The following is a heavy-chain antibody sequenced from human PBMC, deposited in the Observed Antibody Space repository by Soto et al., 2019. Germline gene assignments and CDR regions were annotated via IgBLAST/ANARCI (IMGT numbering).Heavy chain of an antibody. J-gene: IGHJ4*02. CDR1: GFTFSSYS. D-gene: IGHD4-17*01. CDR3: AKTFYDYGGNGGSGFDY. CDR2: ISSSSSYI. Sequence: GGSLRLSCAASGFTFSSYSMNWVRQAPGKGLEWVSSISSSSSYIYYADSVKGRFTISRDNAKNSLYLQMNSLRAEDTAVYYCAKTFYDYGGNGGSGFDYWGQGALVTVSS. V-gene: IGHV3-21*01.